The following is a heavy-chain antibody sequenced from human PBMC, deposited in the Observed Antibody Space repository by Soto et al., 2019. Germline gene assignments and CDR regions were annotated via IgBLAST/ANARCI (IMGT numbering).Heavy chain of an antibody. V-gene: IGHV3-64*01. CDR2: ISSNGGST. CDR3: ARQWLDSYYFGY. J-gene: IGHJ4*02. CDR1: GFTFTSYA. Sequence: EVQLVESGGGLVQPGGSLRLSCAASGFTFTSYARHWVRQAPGKGLEYVSAISSNGGSTYYANSVKGRFTISRDNSKNTLYLQMGSLRAEDMAVYYCARQWLDSYYFGYWGQGTLVTVSS. D-gene: IGHD6-19*01.